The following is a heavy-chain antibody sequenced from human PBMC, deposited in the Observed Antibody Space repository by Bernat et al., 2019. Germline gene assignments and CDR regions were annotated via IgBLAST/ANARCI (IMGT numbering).Heavy chain of an antibody. CDR3: ARDGPHYDSSGYYLSDLFRGAFDI. CDR1: GDSVSSNSAA. CDR2: TYYRSKWYN. Sequence: QVQLQQSGPGLVKPSQTLSLTCAISGDSVSSNSAAWNWIRQSPSRGLEWLGRTYYRSKWYNDYAVSVKSRITINPDTSKNQFSLQLNSVTPEDTAVYYCARDGPHYDSSGYYLSDLFRGAFDIWGQGTMVTVSS. D-gene: IGHD3-22*01. V-gene: IGHV6-1*01. J-gene: IGHJ3*02.